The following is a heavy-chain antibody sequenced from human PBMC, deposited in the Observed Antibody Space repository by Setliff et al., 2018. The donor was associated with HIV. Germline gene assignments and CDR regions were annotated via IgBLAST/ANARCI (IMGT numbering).Heavy chain of an antibody. CDR2: ISPSGDRT. Sequence: ASVKVSCKASGYAFTSQFMHWVRQAPGQGLEWMGIISPSGDRTTYAQRFRGRVTMTSDTSTGTVYMELSSLRSEDTAVYYCATDRTMVRGAQIDYWGQGTLVTVSS. D-gene: IGHD3-10*01. V-gene: IGHV1-46*01. CDR1: GYAFTSQF. J-gene: IGHJ4*02. CDR3: ATDRTMVRGAQIDY.